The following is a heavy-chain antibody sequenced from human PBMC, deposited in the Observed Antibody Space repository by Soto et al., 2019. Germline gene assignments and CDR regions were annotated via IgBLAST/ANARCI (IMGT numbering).Heavy chain of an antibody. V-gene: IGHV4-39*07. CDR1: GGSISSSNYN. J-gene: IGHJ4*02. CDR2: IYYSGST. D-gene: IGHD3-9*01. Sequence: SETLSLTCTVSGGSISSSNYNWGWIRQPPGKGLEWIGSIYYSGSTYYNPSLKSRVTISVDTSKNQFSLKLSSVTAADTAVYYCARSDLYYDILTGPYFDYWGQGTLVTVSS. CDR3: ARSDLYYDILTGPYFDY.